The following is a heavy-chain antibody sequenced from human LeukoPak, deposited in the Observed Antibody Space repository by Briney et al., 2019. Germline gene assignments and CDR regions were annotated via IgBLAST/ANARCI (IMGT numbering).Heavy chain of an antibody. V-gene: IGHV3-74*01. CDR3: VRGSTDWNGMDV. J-gene: IGHJ6*02. D-gene: IGHD6-19*01. CDR2: IDPNGRYT. CDR1: GFTFSNHY. Sequence: QSGGSLRLSCAASGFTFSNHYMHWDRQAPGKGLVSVSRIDPNGRYTSYADSVKGRFTISRDNAKNTLYLQMNTLGAEDTALYYCVRGSTDWNGMDVWGQGTTVTVSS.